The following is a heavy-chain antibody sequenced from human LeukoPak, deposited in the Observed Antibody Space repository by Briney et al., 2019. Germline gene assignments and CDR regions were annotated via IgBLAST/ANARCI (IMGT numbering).Heavy chain of an antibody. V-gene: IGHV7-4-1*02. CDR3: ARMYYYDSSGYHNWFDP. Sequence: ASVKVSCKASGYTFTSYAMNWVRQAPGQGLEWMGWINSNTGNPTYAQGFTGRFVFSLDTSVSAAYLQISGLKAEDTAVYYCARMYYYDSSGYHNWFDPWGQGTLVTVSS. CDR2: INSNTGNP. D-gene: IGHD3-22*01. CDR1: GYTFTSYA. J-gene: IGHJ5*02.